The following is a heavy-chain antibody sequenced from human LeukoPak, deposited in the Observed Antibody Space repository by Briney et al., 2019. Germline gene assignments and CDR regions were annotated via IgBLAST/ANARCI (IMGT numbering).Heavy chain of an antibody. Sequence: GGSLRLSCSAFGFTFGDYAFHWVRQAPGKGLEWLAIIRYDGSDSYYADSVKGRFTISRDNSKKTLYLQMDSLRTEDTAFYYCALIGVVIPPDTYDVWGQGTLVTVS. V-gene: IGHV3-30*02. D-gene: IGHD2-21*01. CDR3: ALIGVVIPPDTYDV. CDR2: IRYDGSDS. J-gene: IGHJ3*01. CDR1: GFTFGDYA.